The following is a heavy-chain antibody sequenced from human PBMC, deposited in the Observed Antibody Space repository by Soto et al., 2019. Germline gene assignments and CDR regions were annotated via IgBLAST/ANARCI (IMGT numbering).Heavy chain of an antibody. CDR3: ARTGQEEVVVAATAYYYYYMDV. CDR2: IYYSGST. J-gene: IGHJ6*03. D-gene: IGHD2-15*01. CDR1: GGSISSYY. V-gene: IGHV4-59*01. Sequence: SETLSLTCTVSGGSISSYYWSWIRQPPGKGLEWIGYIYYSGSTNYNPSLKSRVTISVATSKNQFSLKLSSVTAADTAVYYCARTGQEEVVVAATAYYYYYMDVWGKGTTVTVSS.